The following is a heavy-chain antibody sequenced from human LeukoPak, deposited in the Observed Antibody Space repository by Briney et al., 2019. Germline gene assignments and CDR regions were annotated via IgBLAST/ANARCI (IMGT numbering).Heavy chain of an antibody. J-gene: IGHJ4*02. D-gene: IGHD2-2*01. CDR3: ARGYCSSTSCYHVLRFLEWFY. CDR1: GYTFTSYY. V-gene: IGHV1-46*01. CDR2: INPSGGST. Sequence: ASVKVSCKAFGYTFTSYYMHWVRQAPGQGLEWMGIINPSGGSTSYAQKFQGRVTMTRDTSTSTVYMELSSLRSEDTAVYYCARGYCSSTSCYHVLRFLEWFYWGQGTLVTVSS.